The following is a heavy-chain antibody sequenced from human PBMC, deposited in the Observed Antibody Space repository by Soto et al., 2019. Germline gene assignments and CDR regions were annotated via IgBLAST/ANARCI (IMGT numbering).Heavy chain of an antibody. D-gene: IGHD2-15*01. J-gene: IGHJ6*02. CDR3: ARDTASYYCSGGRSYSVSHYYGLDV. CDR2: IWYDGSNE. Sequence: QVQLVESGGGVVQPGRSLRLSCAASGFTVSSYGMHWVRQAPGKGLEWVAVIWYDGSNEYYADSVKGRFTISRDNSKNTLYLQRNSLRAEDTAVYYCARDTASYYCSGGRSYSVSHYYGLDVCGQGTTVTVSS. CDR1: GFTVSSYG. V-gene: IGHV3-33*01.